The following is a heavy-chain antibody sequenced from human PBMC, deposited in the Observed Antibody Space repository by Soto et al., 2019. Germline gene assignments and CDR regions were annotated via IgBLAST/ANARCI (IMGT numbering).Heavy chain of an antibody. J-gene: IGHJ2*01. D-gene: IGHD3-10*01. CDR2: VYFSGDT. V-gene: IGHV4-31*03. CDR3: ARDPRRTRGWHFDL. Sequence: SETLSLTCTVSGGSISTCDYYWSWIRQHPVRGLEWIGYVYFSGDTFYNPSLESRVVISVETSENRFSLKLTSVTAADTAVYYCARDPRRTRGWHFDLWGRGTLVTVSS. CDR1: GGSISTCDYY.